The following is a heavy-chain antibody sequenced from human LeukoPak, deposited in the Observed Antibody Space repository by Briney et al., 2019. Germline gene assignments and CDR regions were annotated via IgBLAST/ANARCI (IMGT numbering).Heavy chain of an antibody. CDR1: GFLFSNYY. V-gene: IGHV3-11*01. CDR2: MSSSDFSI. Sequence: GGSLRLSCAASGFLFSNYYMSWIRQAPGEGLELVSYMSSSDFSIYYADSVKGRFTISRDNAKNSLYLQMNRLRAEDTAVYYCAKVTTSWYLDYWGQGTLVTVS. CDR3: AKVTTSWYLDY. J-gene: IGHJ4*02. D-gene: IGHD2-2*01.